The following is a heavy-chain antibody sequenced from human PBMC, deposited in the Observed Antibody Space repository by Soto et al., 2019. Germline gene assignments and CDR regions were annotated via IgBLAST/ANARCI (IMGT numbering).Heavy chain of an antibody. CDR2: ISPSGSP. Sequence: TLSLTCSVSGGSVNSGGYSWSWIRQPPGKGLEWIGFISPSGSPAYNPSLKSRVTISVDRSNNQISLELSSVTAADTAVYYCARGVLAWGPGTLVTVSS. D-gene: IGHD2-8*01. CDR3: ARGVLA. J-gene: IGHJ5*02. V-gene: IGHV4-30-2*01. CDR1: GGSVNSGGYS.